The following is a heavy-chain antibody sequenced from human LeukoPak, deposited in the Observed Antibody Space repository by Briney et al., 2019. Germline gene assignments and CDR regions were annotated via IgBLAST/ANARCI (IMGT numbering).Heavy chain of an antibody. Sequence: GGSLRLSCAAPGLTFSSYSMNWVRQAPGKGLEWVSSISSSSSYIYYADSVKGRFTISRDNAKNSLYLQMNSLRAEDTAVYYCARVGMSSSWYSDYWGQGTLVTVSS. CDR3: ARVGMSSSWYSDY. J-gene: IGHJ4*02. V-gene: IGHV3-21*01. D-gene: IGHD6-13*01. CDR2: ISSSSSYI. CDR1: GLTFSSYS.